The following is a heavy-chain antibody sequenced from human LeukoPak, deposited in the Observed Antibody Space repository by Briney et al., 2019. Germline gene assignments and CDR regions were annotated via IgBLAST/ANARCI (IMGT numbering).Heavy chain of an antibody. CDR2: ISGSGDST. CDR1: GFTFSSYP. V-gene: IGHV3-23*01. D-gene: IGHD3-3*01. CDR3: SNTIFGAVMGAFDI. J-gene: IGHJ3*02. Sequence: GGSLRLSCAASGFTFSSYPMSWVRQAPGKGLEWVSGISGSGDSTYYADSVKGRFTISRDNSKNTLYLQMNSLRAEDTAVYYCSNTIFGAVMGAFDIWGQGTMVTVSS.